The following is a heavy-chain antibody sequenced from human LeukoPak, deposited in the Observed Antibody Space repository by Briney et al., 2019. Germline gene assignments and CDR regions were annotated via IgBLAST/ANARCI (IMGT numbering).Heavy chain of an antibody. Sequence: GASVKVSCKASGYTFTSYYMHWVRQAPGQGLEWMGIINPSGGSTSYAQKFQGRVTMTRDTSTSTVYMELSSLRSEDTAVYYCARGGYYYDSSGYSEIDYWGQGTLVTVSS. CDR3: ARGGYYYDSSGYSEIDY. V-gene: IGHV1-46*01. CDR1: GYTFTSYY. D-gene: IGHD3-22*01. CDR2: INPSGGST. J-gene: IGHJ4*02.